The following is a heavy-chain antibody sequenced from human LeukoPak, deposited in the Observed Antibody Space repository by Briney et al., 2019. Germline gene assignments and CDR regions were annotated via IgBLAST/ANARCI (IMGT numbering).Heavy chain of an antibody. Sequence: PSQTLSLTCTVSGGSISSGTYFWTWIRQPAGKGLEWIGRIYTSGSTNYNPSLKSRVTISVDTSKNQFSLKLNSVTAADTAVYYCARDVGGYSYGYRPTELYWYFDLWGRGTLVTVSS. CDR2: IYTSGST. D-gene: IGHD5-18*01. V-gene: IGHV4-61*02. J-gene: IGHJ2*01. CDR3: ARDVGGYSYGYRPTELYWYFDL. CDR1: GGSISSGTYF.